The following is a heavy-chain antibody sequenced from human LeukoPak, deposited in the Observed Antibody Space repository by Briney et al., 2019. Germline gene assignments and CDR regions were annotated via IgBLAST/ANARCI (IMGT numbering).Heavy chain of an antibody. J-gene: IGHJ4*02. Sequence: GGSQRLSCAASGFTFSSYAMSWVRQAPGKGLEWVSAISGSGGSTYYADSVKGRFTISRDNSKNTLYLQMNSLRADDTAVYYCAKSLDYYDSSGYQTHWGQGTLVTVSS. D-gene: IGHD3-22*01. CDR1: GFTFSSYA. V-gene: IGHV3-23*01. CDR3: AKSLDYYDSSGYQTH. CDR2: ISGSGGST.